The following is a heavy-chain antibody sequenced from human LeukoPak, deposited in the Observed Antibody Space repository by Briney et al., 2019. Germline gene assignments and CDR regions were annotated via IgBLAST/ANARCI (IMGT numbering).Heavy chain of an antibody. V-gene: IGHV3-53*01. D-gene: IGHD6-13*01. CDR3: ARGEGGIAASPEDY. Sequence: GGSLRLSCAPSGFIVSSNYMSWVRQAPGKGPEWVSVIYSDGSTYYADSVKGRFTISRDHSKNTLYLQMNSLRVEDTAVYYCARGEGGIAASPEDYWGQGTLVTVSS. CDR2: IYSDGST. CDR1: GFIVSSNY. J-gene: IGHJ4*02.